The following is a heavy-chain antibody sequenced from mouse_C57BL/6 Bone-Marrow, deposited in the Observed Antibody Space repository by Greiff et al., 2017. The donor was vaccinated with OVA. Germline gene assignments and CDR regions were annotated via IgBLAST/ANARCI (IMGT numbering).Heavy chain of an antibody. J-gene: IGHJ3*01. CDR3: ARSYYGSSYWFAY. V-gene: IGHV1-9*01. Sequence: VQLQQSGAELMKPGASVKLSCKATGYTFTGYWIEWVKQRPGHGLEWIGEILPGSGSTNYNVKFKGKATFTADTSSNTAYMQLSSLTTEDSAIYYCARSYYGSSYWFAYWGQGTLVTVSA. CDR1: GYTFTGYW. CDR2: ILPGSGST. D-gene: IGHD1-1*01.